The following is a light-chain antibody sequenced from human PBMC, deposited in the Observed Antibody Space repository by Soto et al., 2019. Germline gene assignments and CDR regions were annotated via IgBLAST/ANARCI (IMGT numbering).Light chain of an antibody. CDR1: QSISSCF. Sequence: EFVLTQSPGKLSLSPGERATLSCRASQSISSCFVAWYQQKPGQAPRLLIYGASSRGTGIPDRLSGSESGTDFTLTISRLEPEDFAVYYCLQSGSSPPLTFGGGTKVEIK. CDR2: GAS. V-gene: IGKV3-20*01. J-gene: IGKJ4*01. CDR3: LQSGSSPPLT.